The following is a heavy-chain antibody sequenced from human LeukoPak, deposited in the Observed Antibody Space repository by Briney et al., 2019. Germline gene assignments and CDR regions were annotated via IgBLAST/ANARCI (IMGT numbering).Heavy chain of an antibody. V-gene: IGHV3-49*03. D-gene: IGHD6-13*01. CDR1: GFTFGDYA. Sequence: GGSLRLSCTASGFTFGDYAMSWFRQAPGKGLEWVGFIRSKAYGGTTDYAASVKGRFTISRDDSKSIAYLQMNSLKTEDTAVYYCSRSFWGIATLDAFDIWGQGTMVTVSS. CDR2: IRSKAYGGTT. CDR3: SRSFWGIATLDAFDI. J-gene: IGHJ3*02.